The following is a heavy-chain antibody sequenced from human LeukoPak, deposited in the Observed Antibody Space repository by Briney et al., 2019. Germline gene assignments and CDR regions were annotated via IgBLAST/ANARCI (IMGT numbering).Heavy chain of an antibody. J-gene: IGHJ4*02. D-gene: IGHD3-22*01. CDR3: AKVIANYYDSSGYINIDY. V-gene: IGHV3-30*18. CDR1: GFTFSSYG. Sequence: GGSLRLSCAASGFTFSSYGMHWVRQAPGKGLEWVAVISYDGSNKYYADSVKGRFTISRDNSKNTLYLQMNSLRAEDTAVYYCAKVIANYYDSSGYINIDYWGQGTLVTVSS. CDR2: ISYDGSNK.